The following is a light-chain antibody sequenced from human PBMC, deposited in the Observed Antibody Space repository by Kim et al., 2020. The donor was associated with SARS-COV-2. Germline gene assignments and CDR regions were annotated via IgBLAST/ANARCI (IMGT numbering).Light chain of an antibody. CDR1: QSISIS. CDR2: TAS. V-gene: IGKV3-11*01. CDR3: HQPNNWPTSVT. J-gene: IGKJ4*01. Sequence: PGKRATLYFRASQSISISVAWYQQKPGHAPRLLVYTASISATRTIERFRGSEYGTDFTLTNSCLEPVAFVIYYCHQPNNWPTSVTDGGGPKVDIK.